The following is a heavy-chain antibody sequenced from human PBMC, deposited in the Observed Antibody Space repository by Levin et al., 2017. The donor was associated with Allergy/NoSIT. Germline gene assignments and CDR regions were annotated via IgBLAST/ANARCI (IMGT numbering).Heavy chain of an antibody. CDR2: ISYDGSNK. Sequence: GGSLRLSCAASGFTFSSYAMHWVRQAPGKGLEWVAVISYDGSNKYYADSVNGRFTISRDNSKNTLYLQMNSLRAEDTAVYYCARGSRDSSGYYSDYWGQGTLVTVSS. CDR3: ARGSRDSSGYYSDY. CDR1: GFTFSSYA. D-gene: IGHD3-22*01. J-gene: IGHJ4*02. V-gene: IGHV3-30-3*01.